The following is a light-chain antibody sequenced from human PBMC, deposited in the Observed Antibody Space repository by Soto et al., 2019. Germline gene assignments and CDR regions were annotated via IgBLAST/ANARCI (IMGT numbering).Light chain of an antibody. CDR3: CSYTSSTTLV. CDR1: SSDVGGYNY. Sequence: QSALTQPASVSGSPGQSITISCTGTSSDVGGYNYVSWYQQHPGKAPKTLIYEVSNRPSGVSDRFFGSKSGSTASLTISGLHAEDEADYYCCSYTSSTTLVFGTGTKLTVL. J-gene: IGLJ1*01. V-gene: IGLV2-14*01. CDR2: EVS.